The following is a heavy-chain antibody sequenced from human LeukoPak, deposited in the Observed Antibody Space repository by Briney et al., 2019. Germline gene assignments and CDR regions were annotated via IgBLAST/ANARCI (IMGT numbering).Heavy chain of an antibody. CDR1: GYTFTGYY. V-gene: IGHV1-2*06. CDR2: ISPNSGAT. J-gene: IGHJ5*02. D-gene: IGHD3-16*01. CDR3: AGKSATVGDNWFDP. Sequence: ASVKVSCKASGYTFTGYYMRWVRQAPGQGLEWMGRISPNSGATNYAQKFQDRVTVTRDTSIDTAYMELSRLTSDDTAVYYCAGKSATVGDNWFDPWGQGTGVTVSS.